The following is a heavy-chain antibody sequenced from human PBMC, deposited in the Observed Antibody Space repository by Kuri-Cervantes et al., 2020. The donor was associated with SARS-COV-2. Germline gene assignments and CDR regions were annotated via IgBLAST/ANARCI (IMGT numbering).Heavy chain of an antibody. V-gene: IGHV1-46*01. CDR3: ARDAGTTVY. CDR1: GYSFTSYY. Sequence: ASVKVSCKPSGYSFTSYYIHWVRQAPGQGLEWMGILNPLGGSTDYAQKFQGRVTMTRDTSASTVYMEVSSLRSEDTAVYYCARDAGTTVYWGQGTLVTVSS. CDR2: LNPLGGST. J-gene: IGHJ4*02. D-gene: IGHD1-7*01.